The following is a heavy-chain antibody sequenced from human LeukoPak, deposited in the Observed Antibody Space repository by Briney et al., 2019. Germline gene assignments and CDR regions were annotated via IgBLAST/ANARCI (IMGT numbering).Heavy chain of an antibody. CDR1: GGSISSYY. CDR2: IYTSGST. Sequence: PSETLSLTCTVSGGSISSYYWSWIRQPAGKGLEWIGRIYTSGSTNYNPSLKSRVTMSVDTSKNQFSLKLSSVTAADTAVYYCARDRTKATTVTTSWYFGLWGRGTLVTVSS. J-gene: IGHJ2*01. CDR3: ARDRTKATTVTTSWYFGL. D-gene: IGHD4-17*01. V-gene: IGHV4-4*07.